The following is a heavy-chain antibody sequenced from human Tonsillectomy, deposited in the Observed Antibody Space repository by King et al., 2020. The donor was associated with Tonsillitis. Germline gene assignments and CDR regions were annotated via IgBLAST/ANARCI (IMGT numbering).Heavy chain of an antibody. Sequence: QLQESGPGLVKPSETLSLTCTVSGGSISSSSYYWGWIRQPPGKGLEWIGSIYYSGSTYYNPSLKSRVTISVDTSKNQFSLKLSSVTAADTAVYYCASLDYGDYYGMHVWGQGTTVTVSS. CDR2: IYYSGST. J-gene: IGHJ6*02. CDR3: ASLDYGDYYGMHV. CDR1: GGSISSSSYY. D-gene: IGHD4-17*01. V-gene: IGHV4-39*01.